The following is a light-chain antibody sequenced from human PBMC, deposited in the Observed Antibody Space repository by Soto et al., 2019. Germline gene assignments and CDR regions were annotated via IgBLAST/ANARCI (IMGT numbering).Light chain of an antibody. V-gene: IGKV1-39*01. CDR2: AAS. CDR3: QQSYTTLLT. J-gene: IGKJ3*01. Sequence: DIQMTQSPSSLSASVGDRVTITCRASQSISNYLNWSQQKPGKAPKLLIYAASSLQSGVPSRFSGSGSGTDFTLTSSSLQPVDFATYSCQQSYTTLLTFPPGTNVDIK. CDR1: QSISNY.